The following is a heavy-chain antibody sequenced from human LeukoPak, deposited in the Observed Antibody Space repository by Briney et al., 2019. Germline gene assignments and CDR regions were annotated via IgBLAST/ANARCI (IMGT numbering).Heavy chain of an antibody. D-gene: IGHD6-13*01. J-gene: IGHJ4*02. CDR3: AREGSSSWYPQVDY. CDR2: IYSSGST. V-gene: IGHV4-4*07. CDR1: GGSISSYY. Sequence: SETLSLTCTVSGGSISSYYWSWIRQPAGKGLEWIGSIYSSGSTNYNPSLKSRVTMSVDTSKNQFSLKLSSVTAADTAVYYCAREGSSSWYPQVDYWGQGTLVTVSS.